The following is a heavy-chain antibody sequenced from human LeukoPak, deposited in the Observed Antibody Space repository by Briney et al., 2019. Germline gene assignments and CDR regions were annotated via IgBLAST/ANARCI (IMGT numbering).Heavy chain of an antibody. V-gene: IGHV4-59*08. CDR2: IYYSGST. CDR3: AGGYYEYYYYYGMDV. D-gene: IGHD3-22*01. Sequence: PSETLSLTCTVSGGSISSYYWSWIRQPPGKGLEWIGYIYYSGSTNYNPSLKSRVTISVDTSKNQFSLKLSSVTAADTAVYYCAGGYYEYYYYYGMDVWGQGTTVTVSS. J-gene: IGHJ6*02. CDR1: GGSISSYY.